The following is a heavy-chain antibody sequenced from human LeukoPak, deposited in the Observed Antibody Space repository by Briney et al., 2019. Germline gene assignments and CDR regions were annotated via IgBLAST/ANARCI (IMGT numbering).Heavy chain of an antibody. D-gene: IGHD3-10*01. CDR3: ARGLFYYGSGSYYGAFDI. J-gene: IGHJ3*02. Sequence: SQTLSLTCAVSGGSISSGGYFWSWIRQPPGKGLEWIGNIYHSGSTYYNPSLKSRVTISVDRSKNQFSLKLSSVTAADTAVYYCARGLFYYGSGSYYGAFDIWGQGTMVTVSS. CDR1: GGSISSGGYF. V-gene: IGHV4-30-2*01. CDR2: IYHSGST.